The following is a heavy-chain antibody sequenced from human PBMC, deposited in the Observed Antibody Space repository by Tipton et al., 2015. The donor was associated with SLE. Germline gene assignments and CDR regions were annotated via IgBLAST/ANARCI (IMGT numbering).Heavy chain of an antibody. CDR2: LNHSGST. V-gene: IGHV4-34*01. CDR1: GGSFSGYY. D-gene: IGHD2-21*02. Sequence: TLSLTCAVYGGSFSGYYWSWIRQPPGKGLEWIGELNHSGSTYYNPSLKSRVTISVDTSKNQFSLKLSSVTAADTAVYYCARRVRGGDYAYYFDYWGQGTLVTVSS. CDR3: ARRVRGGDYAYYFDY. J-gene: IGHJ4*02.